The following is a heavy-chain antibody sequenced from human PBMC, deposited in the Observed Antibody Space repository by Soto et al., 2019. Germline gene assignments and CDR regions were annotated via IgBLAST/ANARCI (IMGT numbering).Heavy chain of an antibody. D-gene: IGHD3-10*01. Sequence: TSETLSLTCAVSGGSISSGDYSWTWIRQPPGKGLELIGRIYHSGSTYYNPSLKTRVSISIDRSNNQFSLKLRSVTAADTAVYYCARDLGDGFFDYWGQGTLVTVSS. CDR1: GGSISSGDYS. CDR2: IYHSGST. CDR3: ARDLGDGFFDY. J-gene: IGHJ4*02. V-gene: IGHV4-30-2*01.